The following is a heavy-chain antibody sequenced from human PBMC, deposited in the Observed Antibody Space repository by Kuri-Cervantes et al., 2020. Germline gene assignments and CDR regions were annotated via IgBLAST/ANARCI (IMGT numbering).Heavy chain of an antibody. J-gene: IGHJ4*02. Sequence: SQTLSLTCAVYGGSFSGYYWSWIRQPPGKGLEWIGEINHSGSTNYNPSLKSRVTISVDTSKNQFSLQLTSVTAADTAVYFCARDGGNFVGNFDYWGQGILVTVSS. D-gene: IGHD4-23*01. V-gene: IGHV4-34*01. CDR3: ARDGGNFVGNFDY. CDR2: INHSGST. CDR1: GGSFSGYY.